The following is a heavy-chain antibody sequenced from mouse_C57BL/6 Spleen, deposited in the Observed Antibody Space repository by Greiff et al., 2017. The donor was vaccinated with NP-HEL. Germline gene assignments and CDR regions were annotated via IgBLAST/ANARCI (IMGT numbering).Heavy chain of an antibody. D-gene: IGHD1-2*01. J-gene: IGHJ4*01. V-gene: IGHV5-17*01. CDR3: ARLLRPYAMDY. CDR1: GFTFSDYG. CDR2: ISSGSSTI. Sequence: EVMLVESGGGLVKPGGSLKLSCAASGFTFSDYGMHWVRQAPEKGLEWVAYISSGSSTIYYADTVKGRFTISRDNAKNTLFLQMTSLRSEDTAMYYCARLLRPYAMDYWGQGTSVTVSS.